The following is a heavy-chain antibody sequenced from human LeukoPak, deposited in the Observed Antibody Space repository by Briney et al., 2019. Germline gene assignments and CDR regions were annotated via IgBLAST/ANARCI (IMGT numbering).Heavy chain of an antibody. Sequence: ASVTVSCKASGYTFTSYAMNWVRQAPGQGLEWMGWINTNTGNPTYAQGFTGRFVFSLDTSVSTAYLQISSLKADDTAVYYCARDPMGYCSSTSCYPSAFDIWGQGTMVTVSS. CDR1: GYTFTSYA. J-gene: IGHJ3*02. CDR2: INTNTGNP. D-gene: IGHD2-2*01. CDR3: ARDPMGYCSSTSCYPSAFDI. V-gene: IGHV7-4-1*02.